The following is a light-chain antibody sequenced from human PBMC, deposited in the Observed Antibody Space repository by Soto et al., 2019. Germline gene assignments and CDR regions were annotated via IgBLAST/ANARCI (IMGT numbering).Light chain of an antibody. Sequence: QSALTQPPSVSGSPGQSVTISCIGSSSDVGTYDRVSWYQAPPGTAPKLIIYEVHYRPSGVPDRFSGSKSGNTASLTISGLQAEDEADYYCISYAASTTLLFGGGTKVTVL. J-gene: IGLJ2*01. CDR3: ISYAASTTLL. CDR2: EVH. CDR1: SSDVGTYDR. V-gene: IGLV2-18*02.